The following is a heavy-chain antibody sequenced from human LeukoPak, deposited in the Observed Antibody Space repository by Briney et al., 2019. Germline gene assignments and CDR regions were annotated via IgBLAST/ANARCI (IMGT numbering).Heavy chain of an antibody. CDR1: GGSISSGGYY. CDR3: ARVSSPYFDY. CDR2: IYYSGST. J-gene: IGHJ4*02. V-gene: IGHV4-31*03. Sequence: PSETLSLTCTVSGGSISSGGYYWSWIRQHPGKGLEWIGNIYYSGSTYYNPSLKSRVTISVDTSKNQFSLKLISVTAPDTAVYYCARVSSPYFDYWGQGTLVTVSS.